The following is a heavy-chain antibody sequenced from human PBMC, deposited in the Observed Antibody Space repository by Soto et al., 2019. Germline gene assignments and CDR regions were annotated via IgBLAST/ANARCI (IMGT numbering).Heavy chain of an antibody. D-gene: IGHD3-16*01. CDR1: GYSFSTHW. V-gene: IGHV5-51*01. CDR2: IYPGDSDA. J-gene: IGHJ4*02. Sequence: GESLKISCKGSGYSFSTHWVGWVRQMPGKGLEWMGIIYPGDSDARYSPSFKGQVTISVDESTTTAFLQWSSLKASDTAMYFCARSQFDYVWGTSGYFDYWGQGTLVTVSS. CDR3: ARSQFDYVWGTSGYFDY.